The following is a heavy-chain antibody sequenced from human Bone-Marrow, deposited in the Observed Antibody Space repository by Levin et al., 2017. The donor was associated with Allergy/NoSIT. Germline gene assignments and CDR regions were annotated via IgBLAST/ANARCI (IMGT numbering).Heavy chain of an antibody. V-gene: IGHV3-7*01. CDR2: INGDASVT. CDR3: AVDIAYGRCDF. J-gene: IGHJ4*02. CDR1: GLTFSTSW. D-gene: IGHD4-17*01. Sequence: GGSLRLSCAASGLTFSTSWMAWVRQAPGNGLEWVANINGDASVTFFVDSVEGRFSVSRDNAKNSVYLHMNSLRAEDTAVYYCAVDIAYGRCDFWGQGTLVTVSS.